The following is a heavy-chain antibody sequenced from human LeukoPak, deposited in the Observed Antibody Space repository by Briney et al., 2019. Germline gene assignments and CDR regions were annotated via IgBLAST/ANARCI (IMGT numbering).Heavy chain of an antibody. CDR1: GGSISSSSYY. V-gene: IGHV4-39*07. Sequence: SETLSLTCTVSGGSISSSSYYWGWIRQPPGKGLEWIGYIYHSGSTYYNPSLKSRVTISVDRSKNQFSLKLSSVTAADTAVYYCARAGGIAAAADYWGQGTLVTVSS. J-gene: IGHJ4*02. D-gene: IGHD6-13*01. CDR3: ARAGGIAAAADY. CDR2: IYHSGST.